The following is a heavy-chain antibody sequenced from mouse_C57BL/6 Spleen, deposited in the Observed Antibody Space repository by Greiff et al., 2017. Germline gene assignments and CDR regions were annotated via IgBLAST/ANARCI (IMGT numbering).Heavy chain of an antibody. CDR3: ARDEDDYDSFAY. CDR2: ISDGGSYT. Sequence: EVMLVESGGGLVKPGGSLKLSCAASGFTFSSYAMSWVRQTPEKRLEWVATISDGGSYTYYPDNVKGRFTISRDNAKNNLYLQMSHLKSEDTAMYYCARDEDDYDSFAYWGQGTLVTVSA. J-gene: IGHJ3*01. CDR1: GFTFSSYA. V-gene: IGHV5-4*01. D-gene: IGHD2-4*01.